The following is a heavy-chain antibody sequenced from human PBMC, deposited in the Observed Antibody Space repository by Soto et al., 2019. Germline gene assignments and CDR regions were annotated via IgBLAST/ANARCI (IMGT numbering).Heavy chain of an antibody. CDR3: ARDFEY. CDR1: GFTFSTFW. CDR2: INSDGSST. V-gene: IGHV3-74*01. Sequence: EVQLVESGGGLVQPGESLRLSCEASGFTFSTFWMHWVRQAPGKGLVWVSRINSDGSSTYYADSVKGRVTISRDNAKHTLYLHLSSLRPEDTAVYYCARDFEYWGQGTLVTVSS. J-gene: IGHJ4*02.